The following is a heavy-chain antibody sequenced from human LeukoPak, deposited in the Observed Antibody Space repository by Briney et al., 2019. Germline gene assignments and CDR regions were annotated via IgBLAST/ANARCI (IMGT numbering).Heavy chain of an antibody. J-gene: IGHJ4*02. CDR1: GFTFSNYV. Sequence: GGSLRLSCAASGFTFSNYVMSWVRQAPGMGLEWVSGLSGSGSSTYYADSVKGRFTISRDNSKNTLSLQMNSLRAEDTAVYYCAKDMGNYFIDYWGQGTLVTVSS. D-gene: IGHD2/OR15-2a*01. CDR3: AKDMGNYFIDY. V-gene: IGHV3-23*01. CDR2: LSGSGSST.